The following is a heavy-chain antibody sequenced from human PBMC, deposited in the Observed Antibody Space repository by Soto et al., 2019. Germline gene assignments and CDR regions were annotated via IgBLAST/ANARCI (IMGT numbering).Heavy chain of an antibody. Sequence: QVQLVQSGPEVKQPGASVKVSCKASGYTFASYGVTWVRQAPGQGLEWMGWISVYNGNTNYAQQLQGRVSMTADTSTNTAYMELRSLRSDDTAVYFCARDRSSSWYGDHWGQGTLVTVSS. V-gene: IGHV1-18*01. CDR1: GYTFASYG. CDR2: ISVYNGNT. CDR3: ARDRSSSWYGDH. D-gene: IGHD6-13*01. J-gene: IGHJ4*02.